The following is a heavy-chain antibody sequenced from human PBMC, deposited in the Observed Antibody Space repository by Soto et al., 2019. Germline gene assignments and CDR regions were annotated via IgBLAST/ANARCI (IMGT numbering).Heavy chain of an antibody. D-gene: IGHD2-15*01. CDR1: GFSVSECNMG. V-gene: IGHV2-26*01. CDR2: ILSNDEE. CDR3: ARIPRYCSGASCSYHHYAMQV. Sequence: SGPTLVNPTETLTLTCTVSGFSVSECNMGVSWIRQPPGKALEWLAHILSNDEEVYSTSLENRLTISKDTSKSHVVLTLNDIHPLATATYYSARIPRYCSGASCSYHHYAMQVWRQGTPGTVSS. J-gene: IGHJ6*02.